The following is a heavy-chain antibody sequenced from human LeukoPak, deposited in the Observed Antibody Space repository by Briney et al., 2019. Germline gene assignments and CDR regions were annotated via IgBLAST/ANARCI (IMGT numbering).Heavy chain of an antibody. J-gene: IGHJ4*02. D-gene: IGHD2-15*01. V-gene: IGHV4-34*01. CDR1: GGSFSGYY. Sequence: PSETLSLTCAVYGGSFSGYYWSWIRQPPGKGLEWIGEISHSGSTNHNPSLKSRVTISVDTSKSQFSLKLSSVTAADTAVYYCALLKEGYCSGGSCSDYWGQGTLVTVSS. CDR3: ALLKEGYCSGGSCSDY. CDR2: ISHSGST.